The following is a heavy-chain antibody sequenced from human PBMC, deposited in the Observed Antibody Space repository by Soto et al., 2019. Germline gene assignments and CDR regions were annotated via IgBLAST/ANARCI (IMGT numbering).Heavy chain of an antibody. CDR3: AKGGRGLLLWFGARNGMDV. Sequence: PGGSLRLSCAASGFTFSSYGMHWVRQAPGKGLEWVAVISYDGSSKYYADSVKGRFTISRDNSKNTLYLQMNSLRAEDTAVYYCAKGGRGLLLWFGARNGMDVWGQGTTVTSP. CDR2: ISYDGSSK. J-gene: IGHJ6*02. D-gene: IGHD3-10*01. CDR1: GFTFSSYG. V-gene: IGHV3-30*18.